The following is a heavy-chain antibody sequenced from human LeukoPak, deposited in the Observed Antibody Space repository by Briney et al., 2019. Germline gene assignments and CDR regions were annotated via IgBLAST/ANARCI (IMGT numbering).Heavy chain of an antibody. CDR1: GYTFTIYG. CDR2: ISAYNGNT. V-gene: IGHV1-18*01. Sequence: ASVKVSCKASGYTFTIYGISWVRQAPGQGLEWMGWISAYNGNTNYAQKLQGRVTMTTDTSTSTAYMELRSLRSDDTAVYYCARAPGYGDYGASCCWGQGTLVTVSS. CDR3: ARAPGYGDYGASCC. J-gene: IGHJ4*02. D-gene: IGHD4-17*01.